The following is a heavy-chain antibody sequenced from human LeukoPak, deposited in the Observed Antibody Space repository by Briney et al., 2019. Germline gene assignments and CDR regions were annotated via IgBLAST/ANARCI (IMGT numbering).Heavy chain of an antibody. V-gene: IGHV3-30*04. CDR1: GFTFSSYV. D-gene: IGHD3-9*01. Sequence: GGSLRLSCAASGFTFSSYVMHWVRQAPGKGLEWVAVISYDESNRYYAESVKGRFTMSRDNSKNTLYLQMNSLRAEDTAVYYCAGSDTTGYSPREWDYWYFDLWGRGTLVTVSS. J-gene: IGHJ2*01. CDR3: AGSDTTGYSPREWDYWYFDL. CDR2: ISYDESNR.